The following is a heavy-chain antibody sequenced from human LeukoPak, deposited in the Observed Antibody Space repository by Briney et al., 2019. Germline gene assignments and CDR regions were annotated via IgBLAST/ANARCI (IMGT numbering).Heavy chain of an antibody. V-gene: IGHV5-51*01. D-gene: IGHD4-17*01. CDR2: IYPGDSDT. Sequence: GESLKISCQSSGYNFTPYWIGWVRQMPGKGLEWMGIIYPGDSDTRYSPSFQGQVTISADKSVNTASLQWSSLKASDTAMYYCARQSAYGEFDYWGQGTLVTVSS. J-gene: IGHJ4*02. CDR1: GYNFTPYW. CDR3: ARQSAYGEFDY.